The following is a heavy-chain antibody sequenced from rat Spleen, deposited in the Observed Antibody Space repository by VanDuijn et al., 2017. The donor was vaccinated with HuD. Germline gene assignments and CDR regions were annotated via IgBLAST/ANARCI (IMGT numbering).Heavy chain of an antibody. J-gene: IGHJ3*01. CDR2: ITNASGRT. CDR3: TTYSDYATSPFAY. D-gene: IGHD1-6*01. CDR1: GFTFNYYW. Sequence: EVQLVESGGGPVQPGRSLKLSCVTSGFTFNYYWMTWIRQAPGKGLEWVASITNASGRTYYPDSVKGRFTISRDTAQNTLYLQMNSLRSEDTATYYCTTYSDYATSPFAYWGRGTLVTVSS. V-gene: IGHV5-31*01.